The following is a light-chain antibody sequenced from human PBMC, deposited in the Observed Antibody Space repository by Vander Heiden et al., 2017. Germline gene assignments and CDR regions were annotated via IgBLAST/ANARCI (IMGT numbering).Light chain of an antibody. V-gene: IGLV5-45*03. CDR3: MIWHSSAYV. J-gene: IGLJ1*01. Sequence: QAVLTQPSSLSASPGASASLTCALRSGINVDAYRIYWYQQKPGSPPQYLLSYKSDSDKQKGSGVPSRCSGSKDDSANAGILLIAGLQAEDEADYYCMIWHSSAYVFGTGTKVTVL. CDR1: SGINVDAYR. CDR2: YKSDSDK.